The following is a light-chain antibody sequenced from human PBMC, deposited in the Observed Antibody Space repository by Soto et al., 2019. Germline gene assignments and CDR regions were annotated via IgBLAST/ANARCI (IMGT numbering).Light chain of an antibody. J-gene: IGLJ1*01. CDR2: EDN. Sequence: QSVLTQPDSVSGSPGQSITISCTGTSSDVGGYNLVSWYQQHPGKAPILMIYEDNKRPSGVSSRFSGSKSGNTASLTISGLQAEDEAEYYCCSYAGSSTYVFGTGTKVTVL. V-gene: IGLV2-23*01. CDR3: CSYAGSSTYV. CDR1: SSDVGGYNL.